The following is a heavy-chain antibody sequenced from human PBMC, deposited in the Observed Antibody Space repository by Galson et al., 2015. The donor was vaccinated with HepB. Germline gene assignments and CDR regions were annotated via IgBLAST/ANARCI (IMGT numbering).Heavy chain of an antibody. CDR2: INPNSGGT. V-gene: IGHV1-2*02. Sequence: SVKVSCKASGYTFTGHYVHWVRQAPGQGLEWMGWINPNSGGTNYAQKFQGRVTITVDKPTTTAYMELTRLTSEDTAIYYCATGADCSGGSCSEGYWGRGTLVTVSS. CDR1: GYTFTGHY. J-gene: IGHJ4*02. CDR3: ATGADCSGGSCSEGY. D-gene: IGHD2-8*02.